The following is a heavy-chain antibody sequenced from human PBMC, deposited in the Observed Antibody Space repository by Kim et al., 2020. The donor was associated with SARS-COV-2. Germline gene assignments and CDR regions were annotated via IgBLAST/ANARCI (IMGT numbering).Heavy chain of an antibody. CDR1: GGSISSSSYY. Sequence: SETLSLTCTVSGGSISSSSYYWGWIRQPPGKGLEWIGSIYYSGSTYYNPSLKSRVTISVDTSKNQFTLKLSSVTAADTAVYYCARHRLPKSYDFWSGYQAHFDYWGQGTLVTVSS. J-gene: IGHJ4*02. V-gene: IGHV4-39*01. CDR2: IYYSGST. D-gene: IGHD3-3*01. CDR3: ARHRLPKSYDFWSGYQAHFDY.